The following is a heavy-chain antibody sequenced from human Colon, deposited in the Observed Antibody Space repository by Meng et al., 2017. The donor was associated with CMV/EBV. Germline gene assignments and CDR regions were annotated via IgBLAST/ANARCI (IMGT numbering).Heavy chain of an antibody. D-gene: IGHD2-21*01. CDR1: GGSFSVYL. Sequence: GGSFSVYLWHWFRQTPQRGLEWIGHVNGGGSSDSNPSLKSRVTISLDTSKNQFSLRLTSVTVADTGVYYCARGMVVIAPWFDAWGHGTLVTVSS. CDR2: VNGGGSS. CDR3: ARGMVVIAPWFDA. J-gene: IGHJ5*01. V-gene: IGHV4-34*01.